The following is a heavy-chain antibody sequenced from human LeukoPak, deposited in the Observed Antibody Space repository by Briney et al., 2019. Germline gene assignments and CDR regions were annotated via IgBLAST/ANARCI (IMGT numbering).Heavy chain of an antibody. CDR3: ARDTVIAAALLDY. Sequence: LVKVSCKASGGTFSSYAISWVRQAPGQGLEWMGGIIPIFGTANYAQKFQGRVTITADESTSTAYMELSSLRSEDTAVYYCARDTVIAAALLDYWGQGTLVTVSS. CDR1: GGTFSSYA. J-gene: IGHJ4*02. CDR2: IIPIFGTA. D-gene: IGHD6-13*01. V-gene: IGHV1-69*13.